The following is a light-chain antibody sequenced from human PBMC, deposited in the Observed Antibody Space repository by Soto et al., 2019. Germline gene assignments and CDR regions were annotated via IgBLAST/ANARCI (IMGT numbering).Light chain of an antibody. CDR1: SSDVGGYNY. CDR2: DVS. J-gene: IGLJ1*01. Sequence: QSVLTQPASVSGSPGQSITISCTGTSSDVGGYNYVSWYQQHPGKAPKLMIYDVSNRPSGVSNRFSGSKSGNTASLTISGLQAEDEADYYCSSYTSSITLYVFGTVTKLTVL. CDR3: SSYTSSITLYV. V-gene: IGLV2-14*01.